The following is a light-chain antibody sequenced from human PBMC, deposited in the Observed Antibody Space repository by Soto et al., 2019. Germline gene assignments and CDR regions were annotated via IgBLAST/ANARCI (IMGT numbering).Light chain of an antibody. Sequence: DIRRTQSHSTLSASVGDRVTITCRASQSTSSYLAWYQQKPGKAPKLLIYQASSLENGVPSRFSGSGSGTEFSLTISSLQPDDFATYYCQQYSSHSPFG. J-gene: IGKJ1*01. CDR1: QSTSSY. CDR2: QAS. V-gene: IGKV1-5*03. CDR3: QQYSSHSP.